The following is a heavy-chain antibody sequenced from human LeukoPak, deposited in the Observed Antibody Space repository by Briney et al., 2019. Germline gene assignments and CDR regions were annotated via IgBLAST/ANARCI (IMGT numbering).Heavy chain of an antibody. CDR2: IKGDGSRK. J-gene: IGHJ4*02. CDR1: GFKLNDYW. D-gene: IGHD4-17*01. V-gene: IGHV3-7*01. Sequence: GGSLRLSCAASGFKLNDYWMTWVRQAPGKGLEWVANIKGDGSRKNYVDSVEGRFTISRDNSKNTLYLQMNSLRAEDTAVYYCAREGTAYGDYPYYFDYWGQGTLVTVSS. CDR3: AREGTAYGDYPYYFDY.